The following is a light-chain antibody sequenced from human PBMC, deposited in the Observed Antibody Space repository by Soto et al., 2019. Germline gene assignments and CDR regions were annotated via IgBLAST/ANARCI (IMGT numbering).Light chain of an antibody. CDR1: QSVTNSN. J-gene: IGKJ5*01. CDR3: QQYGSSAPIT. V-gene: IGKV3-20*01. Sequence: TQLPPALSASPGGGGALSCRSIQSVTNSNLNWYQQKPGQAPRLLIYGASIRATGIPDRFSGSGSETAFTLTISRLEPEDFALYYCQQYGSSAPITFGPGTRLEIK. CDR2: GAS.